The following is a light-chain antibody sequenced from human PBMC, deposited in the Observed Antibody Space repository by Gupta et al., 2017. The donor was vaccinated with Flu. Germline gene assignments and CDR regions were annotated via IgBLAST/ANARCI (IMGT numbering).Light chain of an antibody. CDR2: EAY. Sequence: PVTLTLSPGERATLSCRASQSVGGYLAWFQQKPGQAPRLLIYEAYKRATGIPARFSDSGTATAFTLTITSLEPEDSGIYYCQQRSTWPFTFGGGTHVEIK. J-gene: IGKJ4*01. CDR3: QQRSTWPFT. V-gene: IGKV3-11*01. CDR1: QSVGGY.